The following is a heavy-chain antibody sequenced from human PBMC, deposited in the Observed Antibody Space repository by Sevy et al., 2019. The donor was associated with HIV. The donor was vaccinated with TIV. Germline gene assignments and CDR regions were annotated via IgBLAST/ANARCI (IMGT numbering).Heavy chain of an antibody. CDR3: ARQWLGYYYDSSGKNYFDY. J-gene: IGHJ4*02. Sequence: SETLSLTCAVSGGTIRNSNKYWGRIRQPPGKGLEWIGTIFYSGSTYYNPSLKSRVTMSVDTSKNQFSLKLSSVTAADTAVYYCARQWLGYYYDSSGKNYFDYWGQGTLVTVSS. D-gene: IGHD3-22*01. CDR1: GGTIRNSNKY. CDR2: IFYSGST. V-gene: IGHV4-39*01.